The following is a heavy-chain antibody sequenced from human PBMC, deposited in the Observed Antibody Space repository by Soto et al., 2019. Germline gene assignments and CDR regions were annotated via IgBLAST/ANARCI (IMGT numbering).Heavy chain of an antibody. D-gene: IGHD2-2*01. Sequence: PSETLSLTCTVSGGSISSGGYYWSWIRQHPGKGLEWIGYIYYSGSTYYNPSLKSRVTISVDTSKNQFSLKLSSVTAADPAVYYCARASCSSPSSNQKTGFDPWGQGPRVTVSA. V-gene: IGHV4-31*03. CDR1: GGSISSGGYY. J-gene: IGHJ5*02. CDR2: IYYSGST. CDR3: ARASCSSPSSNQKTGFDP.